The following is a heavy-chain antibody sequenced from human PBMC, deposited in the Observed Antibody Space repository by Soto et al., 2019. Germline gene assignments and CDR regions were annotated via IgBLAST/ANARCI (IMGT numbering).Heavy chain of an antibody. CDR1: GGTFSSYA. V-gene: IGHV1-69*12. CDR3: ARADSSGWSGDFYY. J-gene: IGHJ4*02. Sequence: QVQLVQSGAEVKKPGSSVQVSCKSSGGTFSSYAINWVRQAPGQGLEWMGGIIPLFGVPNYAQKFQGRVTITAGDSTTTAYMEPSSLRAEDTAVYCCARADSSGWSGDFYYWDQGILVTGSS. D-gene: IGHD6-19*01. CDR2: IIPLFGVP.